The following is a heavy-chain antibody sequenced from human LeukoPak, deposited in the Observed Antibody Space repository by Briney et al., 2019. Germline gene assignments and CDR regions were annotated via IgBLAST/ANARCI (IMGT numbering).Heavy chain of an antibody. CDR3: ASRLGYCSSTSCYWWFDY. CDR1: GGSISSYY. J-gene: IGHJ5*01. CDR2: IYYSGST. D-gene: IGHD2-2*01. V-gene: IGHV4-59*01. Sequence: PSETLSLTCTVSGGSISSYYWSWIRQPPGKGLEWIGYIYYSGSTNYNPSLKSRVTISVDTSENQFSLKLSSVTAADTAVYYCASRLGYCSSTSCYWWFDYWGQGTLVTVSS.